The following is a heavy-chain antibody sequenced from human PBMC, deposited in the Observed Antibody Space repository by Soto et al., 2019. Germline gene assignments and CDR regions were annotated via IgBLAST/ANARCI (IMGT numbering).Heavy chain of an antibody. CDR1: GGSFSGYY. J-gene: IGHJ6*02. CDR2: INHSGST. Sequence: PSETLSLTCAVYGGSFSGYYWSWIRQPPGKGLEWIGEINHSGSTNYNPSLKSRVTISVDTSKNQFSLKLSSVTAADTAVYYCAMKRLRLSSSWYYYYYGMDVWGQGTTVTVSS. V-gene: IGHV4-34*01. D-gene: IGHD6-13*01. CDR3: AMKRLRLSSSWYYYYYGMDV.